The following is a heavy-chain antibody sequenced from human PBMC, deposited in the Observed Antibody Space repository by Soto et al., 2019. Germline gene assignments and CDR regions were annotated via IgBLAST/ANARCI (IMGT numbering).Heavy chain of an antibody. CDR1: GFTLSDYY. CDR2: ISSSGTID. D-gene: IGHD3-10*01. J-gene: IGHJ6*03. CDR3: ARRTMGNYYYMDV. Sequence: QVQLVESGGGLVKPGGSLRLSCVASGFTLSDYYMSWIPQAPGKGLEWVSYISSSGTIDNYADSVKGRFTISRDNAKNSLFLQMDGLRAEDTAVYYCARRTMGNYYYMDVWGKGTTVTVSS. V-gene: IGHV3-11*01.